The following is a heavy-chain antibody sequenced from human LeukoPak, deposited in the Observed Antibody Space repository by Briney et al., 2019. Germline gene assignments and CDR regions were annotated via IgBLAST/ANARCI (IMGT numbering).Heavy chain of an antibody. CDR2: IHTSGSI. CDR3: ARAREAVTLDV. J-gene: IGHJ6*04. Sequence: SETLPLTCAVSGDSISSYYCNWIRQPAGKGLEWIGRIHTSGSINYSPSLKTRVTMSVDTSKNEFSLELTSVTAADTAVYYCARAREAVTLDVWGKGTTVTVSS. CDR1: GDSISSYY. V-gene: IGHV4-4*07. D-gene: IGHD4-17*01.